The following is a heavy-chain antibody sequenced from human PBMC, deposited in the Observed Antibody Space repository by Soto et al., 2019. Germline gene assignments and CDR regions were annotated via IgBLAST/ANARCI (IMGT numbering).Heavy chain of an antibody. CDR2: IDPNDSYT. D-gene: IGHD5-12*01. Sequence: PGESLKISCKGSGYSFTSYWISWVRQMPGKGLEWMGRIDPNDSYTNYSPSFQGHVTISADKSISTAYLQWSSLKASDTAMYYCASDSGAYYYYGMDVWGQGTTVTVSS. CDR1: GYSFTSYW. CDR3: ASDSGAYYYYGMDV. J-gene: IGHJ6*02. V-gene: IGHV5-10-1*01.